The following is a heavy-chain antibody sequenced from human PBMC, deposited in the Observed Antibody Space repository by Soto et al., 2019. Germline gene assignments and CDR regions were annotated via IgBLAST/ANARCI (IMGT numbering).Heavy chain of an antibody. CDR2: ISSSSSYI. J-gene: IGHJ4*02. V-gene: IGHV3-21*01. CDR3: ARLWSGLTSKDDY. D-gene: IGHD3-3*01. Sequence: EVQLVESGGGLVKPGGPLRLSFAASGFTFSSYTRNWFGQAPGKGLEWVSSISSSSSYIYYADSVKGRFTISRDNAKNSLYLQMNSLRAEDTAVYYCARLWSGLTSKDDYWGQGTLVTVSS. CDR1: GFTFSSYT.